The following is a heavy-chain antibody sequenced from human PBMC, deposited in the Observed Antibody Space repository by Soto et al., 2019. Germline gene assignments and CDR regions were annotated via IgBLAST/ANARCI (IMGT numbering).Heavy chain of an antibody. D-gene: IGHD3-10*01. J-gene: IGHJ5*02. CDR2: INHSGST. Sequence: SETLSLSCAVYGVSFSGYYWSWIRQPPGKGLEWIGEINHSGSTNYNPSLKSRVTISVDTSKNQFSLKLSSVTAADTAVYYCASLFRGVINNWFDPWGQGTLVTVSS. CDR3: ASLFRGVINNWFDP. V-gene: IGHV4-34*01. CDR1: GVSFSGYY.